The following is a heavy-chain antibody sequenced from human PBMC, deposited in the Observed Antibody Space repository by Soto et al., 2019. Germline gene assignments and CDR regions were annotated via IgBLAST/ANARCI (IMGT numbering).Heavy chain of an antibody. CDR1: GFAFSDYP. CDR2: ISASGGST. Sequence: EVQLLESGGGFVGPGWSLILSCAASGFAFSDYPMTWVRQAPGKGLEWVSSISASGGSTYYPDSVKGRFTISRDNSKNTLYLQMNSLRAEDTAVYFCAKEQAHSEADTSSIFDYWGQGTLVTVSS. CDR3: AKEQAHSEADTSSIFDY. D-gene: IGHD2-2*01. V-gene: IGHV3-23*01. J-gene: IGHJ4*02.